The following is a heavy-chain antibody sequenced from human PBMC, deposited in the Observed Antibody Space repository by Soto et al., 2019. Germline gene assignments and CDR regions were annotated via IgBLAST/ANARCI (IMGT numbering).Heavy chain of an antibody. Sequence: ASVKVSCKASGYTFTSYYRHWVRQAPGQGLEWMGITNPSGGSTSYAQKFQGRVTMTRDTSTSTVYMELSSLRSEDTAVYYCARLNGDFEYYYYGMDVWGQGTTVTVSS. D-gene: IGHD4-17*01. CDR1: GYTFTSYY. V-gene: IGHV1-46*01. CDR2: TNPSGGST. J-gene: IGHJ6*02. CDR3: ARLNGDFEYYYYGMDV.